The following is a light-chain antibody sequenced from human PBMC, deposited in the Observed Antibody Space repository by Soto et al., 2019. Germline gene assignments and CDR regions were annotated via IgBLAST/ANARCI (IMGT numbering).Light chain of an antibody. Sequence: QSALTQPASVSGSPGQSITISCTGTSSDLVGHNHVSWYQQYPGKVPKLMIYEVSNRPSGVSSRFSGSKSGNMASLTISGLQAEDEADYYCSSYRSTRVFGGGTKLTVL. J-gene: IGLJ3*02. V-gene: IGLV2-14*01. CDR3: SSYRSTRV. CDR2: EVS. CDR1: SSDLVGHNH.